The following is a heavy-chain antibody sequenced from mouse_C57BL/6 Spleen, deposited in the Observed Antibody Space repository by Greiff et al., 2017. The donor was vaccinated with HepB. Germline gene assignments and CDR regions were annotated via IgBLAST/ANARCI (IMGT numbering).Heavy chain of an antibody. CDR2: IDPSDSYT. D-gene: IGHD1-1*01. CDR1: GYTFTSYW. Sequence: VQLQQPGAELVMPGASVKLSCKASGYTFTSYWMHWVKQRPGQCLEWIGEIDPSDSYTNYNQKFKGKSTLTVDKSSSTAYMQLSSLTSEDSAVYYCARSVLLDYWGQGTSGTVSS. V-gene: IGHV1-69*01. CDR3: ARSVLLDY. J-gene: IGHJ4*01.